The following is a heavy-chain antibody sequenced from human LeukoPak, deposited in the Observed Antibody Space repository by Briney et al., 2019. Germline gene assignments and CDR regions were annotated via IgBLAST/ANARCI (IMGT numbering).Heavy chain of an antibody. CDR2: INPSGGST. D-gene: IGHD3-3*01. J-gene: IGHJ3*02. CDR3: ARDYDFWSGRDAFDI. V-gene: IGHV1-46*01. Sequence: ASVEVSCKASGYTFTSYYMHWVRQAPGQGLEWMGIINPSGGSTSYAQKFQGRVTMTRDTSTSTVYMELSSLRSEDTAVYYCARDYDFWSGRDAFDIWGQGTMVTVSS. CDR1: GYTFTSYY.